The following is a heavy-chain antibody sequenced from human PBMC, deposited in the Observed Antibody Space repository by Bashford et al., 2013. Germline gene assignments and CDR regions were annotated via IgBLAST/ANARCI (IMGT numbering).Heavy chain of an antibody. J-gene: IGHJ3*02. CDR3: ASWFSYYGSGRIYDAFDI. Sequence: GSLRLSCAASGFTFSSYSMNWVRQAPGKGLEWVSSISSSSSYIYYADSVKGRFTISRDNAKNSLYLQINSLRAEDTAVYYCASWFSYYGSGRIYDAFDIWGQGTMVTVSS. D-gene: IGHD3-10*01. CDR2: ISSSSSYI. CDR1: GFTFSSYS. V-gene: IGHV3-21*01.